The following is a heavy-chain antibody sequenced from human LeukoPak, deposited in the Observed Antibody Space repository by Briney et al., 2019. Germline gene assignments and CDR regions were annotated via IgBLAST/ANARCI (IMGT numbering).Heavy chain of an antibody. J-gene: IGHJ2*01. CDR1: GGSISSYY. Sequence: NPSETLSLTCTVSGGSISSYYWSWIRQPPGKGLEWIGYIYYSGSTNYNPSLKSRVTISVDTSKNQFSLKLSSVTAADTAVYYCARSQLHRYFDLWGRGTLVTVSS. CDR2: IYYSGST. V-gene: IGHV4-59*08. D-gene: IGHD6-6*01. CDR3: ARSQLHRYFDL.